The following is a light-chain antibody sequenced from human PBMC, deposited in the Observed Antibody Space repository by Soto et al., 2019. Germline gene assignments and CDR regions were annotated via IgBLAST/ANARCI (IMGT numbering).Light chain of an antibody. CDR1: QSISSW. CDR3: QQYNSYSGT. Sequence: DIHMTQSPSTLSASVGDRVTITCRASQSISSWLAWYQQKPGKAPKLLIYKASSLESGVPSRFSGSGSGTEFTLTISSLPPDDFATYYCQQYNSYSGTFGQGTKVDIK. CDR2: KAS. J-gene: IGKJ1*01. V-gene: IGKV1-5*03.